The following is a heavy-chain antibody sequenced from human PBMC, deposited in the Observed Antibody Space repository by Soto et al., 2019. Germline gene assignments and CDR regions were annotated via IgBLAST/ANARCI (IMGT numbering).Heavy chain of an antibody. J-gene: IGHJ6*02. V-gene: IGHV4-31*03. D-gene: IGHD2-15*01. CDR3: AREIVVVAATIYYYGMDV. Sequence: SETLSLTCTVSGGSISGGGYYWSWIRQHPGKGLEWIGYIYYSGSTYYNPSLKSRVTIPVDTSKNQFSLKLSSVTAADTAVYYCAREIVVVAATIYYYGMDVWGQGTTVTVSS. CDR2: IYYSGST. CDR1: GGSISGGGYY.